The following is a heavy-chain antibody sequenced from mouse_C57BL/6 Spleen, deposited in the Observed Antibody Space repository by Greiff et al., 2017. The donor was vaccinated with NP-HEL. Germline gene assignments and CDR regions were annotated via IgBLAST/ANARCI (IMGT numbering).Heavy chain of an antibody. CDR2: IDPSDSYT. V-gene: IGHV1-59*01. J-gene: IGHJ4*01. Sequence: VQLQQPGAELVRPGTSVKLSCKASGYTFTSYWMHWVKQRPGQGLEWIGVIDPSDSYTNYNQKFKGKATLTVDTSSSTAYMQLSSLTSEDSAVYYCARTLGRCAMDYWGQGTSVTVSS. CDR1: GYTFTSYW. CDR3: ARTLGRCAMDY. D-gene: IGHD4-1*01.